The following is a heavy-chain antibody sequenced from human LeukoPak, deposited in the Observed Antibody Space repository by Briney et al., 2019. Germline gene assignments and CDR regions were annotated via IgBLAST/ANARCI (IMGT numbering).Heavy chain of an antibody. V-gene: IGHV4-39*07. CDR2: INHGGST. CDR1: GGSISSSSYY. CDR3: ARVLLGSAFDY. Sequence: SETLSLTCTVSGGSISSSSYYWGWIRQPPGKGLEWIGEINHGGSTNYNPSLKSRVTISVDTSKNQFSLKLSSVTAADTAVYYCARVLLGSAFDYWGQGTLVTVSS. J-gene: IGHJ4*02. D-gene: IGHD2-15*01.